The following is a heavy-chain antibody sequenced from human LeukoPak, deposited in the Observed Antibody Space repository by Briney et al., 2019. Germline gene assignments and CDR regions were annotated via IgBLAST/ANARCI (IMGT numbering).Heavy chain of an antibody. CDR3: AKDRREITMPRVD. D-gene: IGHD3-10*01. CDR2: IIPILGIA. CDR1: GGTFSSYA. J-gene: IGHJ4*02. Sequence: ASVKVSCKASGGTFSSYAISWVRQAPGQGLEWMGRIIPILGIANYAQKFQGRVTITADKSTSTAYMELSSLRSEDTAVYYCAKDRREITMPRVDWGQGTLVTVSS. V-gene: IGHV1-69*04.